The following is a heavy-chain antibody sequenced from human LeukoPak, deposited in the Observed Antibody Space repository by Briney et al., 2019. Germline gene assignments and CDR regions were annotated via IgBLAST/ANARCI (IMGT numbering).Heavy chain of an antibody. CDR1: RFTFSNYA. D-gene: IGHD3-10*01. J-gene: IGHJ5*02. CDR3: ARVTPGGAMLRGLIGNWFDP. Sequence: GGSLRLSCSASRFTFSNYAMHWVRQAPGKGLEWVAVISYDGNNKYYADSVKGRFTISRDNSEHTLYLQMHSLRAEDTAVYYCARVTPGGAMLRGLIGNWFDPWGQGTLVTVSS. CDR2: ISYDGNNK. V-gene: IGHV3-30-3*01.